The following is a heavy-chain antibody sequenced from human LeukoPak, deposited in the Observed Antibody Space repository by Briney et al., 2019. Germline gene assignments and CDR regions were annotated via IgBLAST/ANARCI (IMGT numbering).Heavy chain of an antibody. Sequence: ASVTVSCKASGYTFTDYYMHWVRQAPGQGLEWMGWINPNSGGTDDAQKFQARVTMTSDTSISTAYMELSRLRSDDTAVYYCARGNSRGVYYFDYWGQGTLVTVSS. CDR3: ARGNSRGVYYFDY. V-gene: IGHV1-2*02. CDR2: INPNSGGT. D-gene: IGHD4-11*01. J-gene: IGHJ4*02. CDR1: GYTFTDYY.